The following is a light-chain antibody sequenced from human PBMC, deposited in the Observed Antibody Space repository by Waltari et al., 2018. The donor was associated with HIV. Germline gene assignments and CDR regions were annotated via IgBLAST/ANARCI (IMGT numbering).Light chain of an antibody. J-gene: IGKJ1*01. V-gene: IGKV4-1*01. CDR3: QQFFSFPRT. Sequence: DIVMTQSPDSPAVSLGGRATITCKSSQSVLSSSNNKNHLARYQQKPGQPPKLLFYWASSREVGVPDRFTGSGSGTIFNLTVSSLQADDVAVYYCQQFFSFPRTFGQGTKVEI. CDR1: QSVLSSSNNKNH. CDR2: WAS.